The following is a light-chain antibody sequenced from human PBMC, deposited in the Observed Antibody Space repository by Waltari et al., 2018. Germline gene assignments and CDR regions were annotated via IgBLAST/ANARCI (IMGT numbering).Light chain of an antibody. CDR3: NSYTTSGTVV. CDR1: STEPGTSKL. CDR2: DPT. J-gene: IGLJ2*01. Sequence: QSALTPPASVSWSPGQSIPISCTGTSTEPGTSKLASWYHQHPGKVPKLIIYDPTDRPSGVSSRFSGSKSGNTASLTISGLQAEDEGDYYCNSYTTSGTVVFGGGTKLTVL. V-gene: IGLV2-14*03.